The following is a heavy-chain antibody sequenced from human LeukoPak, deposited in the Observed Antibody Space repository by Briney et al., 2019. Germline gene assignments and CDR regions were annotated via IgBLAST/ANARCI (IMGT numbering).Heavy chain of an antibody. D-gene: IGHD4-17*01. V-gene: IGHV3-33*06. CDR3: AKAPRSTVTYYYYYYMDL. Sequence: GGSLRLSCAASGFTFSSYGMHWVRQAPGKGLEWVAVIWYDGSNKYYADSVKGRFTISRDNSKNTLYLQMNSLRAEDTAVYYCAKAPRSTVTYYYYYYMDLWGKGTTVTVSS. J-gene: IGHJ6*03. CDR2: IWYDGSNK. CDR1: GFTFSSYG.